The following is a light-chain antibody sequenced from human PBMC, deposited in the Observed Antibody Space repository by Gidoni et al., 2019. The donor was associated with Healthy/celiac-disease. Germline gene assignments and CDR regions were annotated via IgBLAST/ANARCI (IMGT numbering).Light chain of an antibody. CDR3: QQYNNWPPNT. Sequence: DIVMTQSPATLSVSPGERATLSCRASQSVSSNLAWYQQKPGQAPRLLIYGASTRATGIPARFSGSGSGTEFTLTISSLQSEDLAVYYCQQYNNWPPNTFGQGTRLEIK. CDR1: QSVSSN. V-gene: IGKV3-15*01. CDR2: GAS. J-gene: IGKJ5*01.